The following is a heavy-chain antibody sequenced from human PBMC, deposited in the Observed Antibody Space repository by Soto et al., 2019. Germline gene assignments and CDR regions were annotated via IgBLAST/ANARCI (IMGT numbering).Heavy chain of an antibody. D-gene: IGHD6-19*01. CDR2: IWYDGSNK. Sequence: LRLSCAASGFTFSSYGMHWVRQAPGKGLEWVAVIWYDGSNKYYADSVKGRFTISRDNSKNTLYLQMNSLRAEDTAVYYCARGNRMLAVVTNYYYYGLDVWGQGTTVTVSS. J-gene: IGHJ6*02. CDR1: GFTFSSYG. V-gene: IGHV3-33*01. CDR3: ARGNRMLAVVTNYYYYGLDV.